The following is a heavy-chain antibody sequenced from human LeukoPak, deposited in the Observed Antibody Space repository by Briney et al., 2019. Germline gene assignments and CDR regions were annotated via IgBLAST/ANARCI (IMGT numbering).Heavy chain of an antibody. Sequence: ASVKVSCKASGYTFTAHYIHWVRQAPGQGLEWKGWVSPNSGGTTYGQKFQGRVTMTRDTAIITAYMELSGLTSDDTALYYCARDTGDYYRSGSYYDQWGQGTLVTVSS. D-gene: IGHD3-10*01. CDR1: GYTFTAHY. V-gene: IGHV1-2*02. CDR3: ARDTGDYYRSGSYYDQ. CDR2: VSPNSGGT. J-gene: IGHJ4*02.